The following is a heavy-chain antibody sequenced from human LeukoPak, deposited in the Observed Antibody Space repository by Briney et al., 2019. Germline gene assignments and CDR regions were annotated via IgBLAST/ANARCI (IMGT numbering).Heavy chain of an antibody. CDR1: GYSFTSYD. V-gene: IGHV1-8*01. Sequence: GASVKVSCKASGYSFTSYDINWVRQATGQGLEWMGWMNPNSGNAGYAQKFQGRVTMTRNTSISTAYMELSSLRSEDTAVYYCARDLGNIAGGFDPWGQGTLVTVSS. CDR2: MNPNSGNA. D-gene: IGHD6-13*01. CDR3: ARDLGNIAGGFDP. J-gene: IGHJ5*02.